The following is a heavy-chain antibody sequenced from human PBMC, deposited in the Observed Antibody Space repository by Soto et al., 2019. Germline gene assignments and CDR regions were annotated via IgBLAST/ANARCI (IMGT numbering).Heavy chain of an antibody. CDR3: AKDINGYSSGPN. D-gene: IGHD2-15*01. CDR1: GFTFDDFA. J-gene: IGHJ4*02. V-gene: IGHV3-9*01. Sequence: EVQLVESGGGLVQPGRSLRLSCAASGFTFDDFAMHWVRQAPGKGLEWVSGISWNSGAVAYADSVKGRFTISRDNAKISLSLHMNSLRPEDTAIYYCAKDINGYSSGPNWGQGTLVSVSS. CDR2: ISWNSGAV.